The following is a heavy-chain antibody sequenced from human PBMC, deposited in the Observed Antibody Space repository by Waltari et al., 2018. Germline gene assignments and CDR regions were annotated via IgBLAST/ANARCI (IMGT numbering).Heavy chain of an antibody. CDR1: GLRFLNYW. CDR3: TRGGRDSSWYWRD. V-gene: IGHV3-7*01. D-gene: IGHD6-13*01. CDR2: IKQDGSEK. Sequence: EVQLVESGGGLAQPGGSLRLSCAASGLRFLNYWMTWVRQASGKGPEWVANIKQDGSEKYYMDSVKGRFTISRDNAKNSLYLQMNNLRVEDTAVYYCTRGGRDSSWYWRDWGQGTLVTVSS. J-gene: IGHJ4*02.